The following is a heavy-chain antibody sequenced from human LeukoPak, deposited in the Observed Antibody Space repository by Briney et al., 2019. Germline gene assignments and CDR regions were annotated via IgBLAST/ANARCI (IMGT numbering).Heavy chain of an antibody. J-gene: IGHJ6*02. V-gene: IGHV1-2*06. CDR2: INPNSGSE. Sequence: ASVKVSCKASGYTFTGYYMHWVRQAPGQGLEWMGRINPNSGSENYAEKFQGRVTMTRGTSISTAYMELSRLTSDDTAVYYCARDFCGGDCYSRSTYMDVWGQGTTVTVSS. D-gene: IGHD2-21*02. CDR1: GYTFTGYY. CDR3: ARDFCGGDCYSRSTYMDV.